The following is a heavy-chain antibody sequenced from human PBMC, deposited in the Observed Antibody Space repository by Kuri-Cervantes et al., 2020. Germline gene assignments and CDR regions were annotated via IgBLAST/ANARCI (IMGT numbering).Heavy chain of an antibody. CDR1: GGSISSGGYY. J-gene: IGHJ4*02. D-gene: IGHD3-10*01. CDR3: ARVYGSGPLEFDY. V-gene: IGHV4-31*03. Sequence: SETLSLTCTVSGGSISSGGYYWSWIRQHPGKGLEWIGYIYYSGSTYYNPSLKSRVTISVDTSKNQFSLKLSSVTAADTAVYYCARVYGSGPLEFDYWGQGTLVTVSS. CDR2: IYYSGST.